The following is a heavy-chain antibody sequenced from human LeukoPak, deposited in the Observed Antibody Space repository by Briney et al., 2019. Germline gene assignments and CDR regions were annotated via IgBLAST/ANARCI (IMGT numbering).Heavy chain of an antibody. Sequence: ASVKVSCKASGYTFTSYHMHWVRQAPGQGLEWMGIITSMSGITSYAQKFQGRVTMTRDTSSSTVYMELSSLRSEDTAVYYCARGGNGEYFQRWGQGTLVNISP. J-gene: IGHJ1*01. CDR1: GYTFTSYH. CDR3: ARGGNGEYFQR. CDR2: ITSMSGIT. V-gene: IGHV1-46*01.